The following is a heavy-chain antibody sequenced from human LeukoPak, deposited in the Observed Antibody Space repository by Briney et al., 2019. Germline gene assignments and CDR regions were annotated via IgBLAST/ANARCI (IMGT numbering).Heavy chain of an antibody. CDR3: ARVGYCSSTSCSNWFDP. V-gene: IGHV4-4*07. CDR1: GGPISSYY. D-gene: IGHD2-2*01. CDR2: IYTSGST. Sequence: SETLSLTCTVSGGPISSYYWSWIRQPAGKGLEWIGRIYTSGSTNYNPSLKSRVTMSVDTSKNQFSLKLSSVTAADTAVYYCARVGYCSSTSCSNWFDPWGQGTLVTVSS. J-gene: IGHJ5*02.